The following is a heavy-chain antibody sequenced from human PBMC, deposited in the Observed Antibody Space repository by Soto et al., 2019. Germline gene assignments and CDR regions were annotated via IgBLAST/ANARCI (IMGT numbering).Heavy chain of an antibody. CDR3: AIVHPTWFDP. J-gene: IGHJ5*02. V-gene: IGHV4-39*01. CDR1: GGSISSSSYY. Sequence: QLQLQESGPGLVKPSETLSLTCTVSGGSISSSSYYWGWIRQPPGKGLEWIGSIYYSGSTFYNPSLKSRFTISVDTSKNQFSLKLSSVTAADTAVYYCAIVHPTWFDPWGQGTLVTVSS. CDR2: IYYSGST. D-gene: IGHD3-16*02.